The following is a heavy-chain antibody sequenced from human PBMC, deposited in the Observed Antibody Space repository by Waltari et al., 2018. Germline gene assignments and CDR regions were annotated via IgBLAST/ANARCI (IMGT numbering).Heavy chain of an antibody. J-gene: IGHJ4*02. D-gene: IGHD3-3*01. V-gene: IGHV3-7*01. CDR3: ARFGVEAGLDG. CDR1: GFTFSSDW. Sequence: EVQLVVSGGGLVRPGGSLSLSCAASGFTFSSDWMSWVRQAPGKGLEFVANIKPDGGEKFYADSVKGRFTISRDNARNSLYLQMTSLRVEDTAVYYCARFGVEAGLDGWGQGTLVTVSS. CDR2: IKPDGGEK.